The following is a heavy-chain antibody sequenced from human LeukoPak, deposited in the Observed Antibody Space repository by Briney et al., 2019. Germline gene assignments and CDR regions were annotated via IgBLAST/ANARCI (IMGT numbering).Heavy chain of an antibody. D-gene: IGHD6-19*01. Sequence: GGSLRLSCAASGFTFSNSYMTWIRQAPGRGLEWVSHISRSGSTIYYADSVKGRFTISRDNAKNSLYLEMNSLRAEDTAVYYCAREGIAVAGTGFFDYWGQGTLGTVSS. V-gene: IGHV3-11*04. J-gene: IGHJ4*02. CDR3: AREGIAVAGTGFFDY. CDR2: ISRSGSTI. CDR1: GFTFSNSY.